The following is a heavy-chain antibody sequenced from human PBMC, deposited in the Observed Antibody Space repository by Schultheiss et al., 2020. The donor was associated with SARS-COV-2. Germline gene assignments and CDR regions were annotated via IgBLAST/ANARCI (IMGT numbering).Heavy chain of an antibody. CDR1: GFTFSSYW. Sequence: LSLTCAASGFTFSSYWMSWVRQAPGKGLEWVAVISYDGSNKYYADSVKGRFTISRVNSKNTLYVQMNSLRADDAAVYYCARDTYGDSAVGFDYWGQGTLVTVSS. J-gene: IGHJ4*02. CDR2: ISYDGSNK. CDR3: ARDTYGDSAVGFDY. D-gene: IGHD4-17*01. V-gene: IGHV3-30*03.